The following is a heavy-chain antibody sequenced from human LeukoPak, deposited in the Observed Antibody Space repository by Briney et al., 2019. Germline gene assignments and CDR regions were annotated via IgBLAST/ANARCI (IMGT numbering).Heavy chain of an antibody. CDR1: GFTFSSYS. V-gene: IGHV3-48*01. J-gene: IGHJ4*02. CDR3: ARDVYGDYGSDY. Sequence: GGSLRLSCAVSGFTFSSYSMNWVRQAPGKGLEWLSYISSSTRTIYYADSVKGRFTISRDNAKSSLYLQMNSLRAEDTAVYYCARDVYGDYGSDYWGQGTLVTVSS. CDR2: ISSSTRTI. D-gene: IGHD4-17*01.